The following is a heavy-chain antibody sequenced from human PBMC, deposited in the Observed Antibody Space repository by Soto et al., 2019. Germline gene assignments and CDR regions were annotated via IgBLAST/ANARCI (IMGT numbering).Heavy chain of an antibody. CDR3: ARELGYCVGGSCYPRWFDP. CDR1: GGSISSGDYY. CDR2: MYYSGST. D-gene: IGHD2-15*01. V-gene: IGHV4-30-4*01. Sequence: QVQLQESGPGLVKPSQTLSLTCTVSGGSISSGDYYWSWIRQPPGKGLEWIGYMYYSGSTYYNLSLKTRVNISLDTSKNQFSLKLSSVTAADTAVYYCARELGYCVGGSCYPRWFDPWGQGTLVTVSS. J-gene: IGHJ5*02.